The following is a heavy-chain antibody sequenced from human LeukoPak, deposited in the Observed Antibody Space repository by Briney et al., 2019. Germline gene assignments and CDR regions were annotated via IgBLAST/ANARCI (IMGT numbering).Heavy chain of an antibody. CDR2: LKQDGSEK. D-gene: IGHD6-6*01. Sequence: PGGSLRLFCAASGFTFSSYWMSWVRQAPGKGLEWVANLKQDGSEKYYVDSVKGRFTISRDNAKNSLYLQMNSLRAEDTAVYYCARDPVSKQLETYYFDYWGQGTLVTVSS. V-gene: IGHV3-7*01. J-gene: IGHJ4*02. CDR3: ARDPVSKQLETYYFDY. CDR1: GFTFSSYW.